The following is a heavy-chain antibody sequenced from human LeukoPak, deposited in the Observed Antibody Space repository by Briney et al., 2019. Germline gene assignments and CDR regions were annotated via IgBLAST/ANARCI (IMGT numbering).Heavy chain of an antibody. Sequence: SETLSLTCTVSGASISGSSYYWGWIRQPPGKGLEWIGSIYYSGSTYYNPSLKSRVTISVDTSKNQLSLTVNSVTATDTAVYYCVRRLEVWGQGTMVTVSS. CDR1: GASISGSSYY. CDR3: VRRLEV. CDR2: IYYSGST. J-gene: IGHJ3*01. V-gene: IGHV4-39*01.